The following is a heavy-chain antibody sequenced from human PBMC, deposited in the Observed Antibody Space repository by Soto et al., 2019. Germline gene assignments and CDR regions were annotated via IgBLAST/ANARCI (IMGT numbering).Heavy chain of an antibody. Sequence: QVQLVQSGAEVREPGASVKVSCKASGYSFTSLDINWVRQTAGQGLEWMGWMQPNTGRTGYAQKFQGRVTMTRGTSINTAYMELTTLTSDDTAFYYCARGVSAGVDYWGQGTLVTVSS. D-gene: IGHD1-26*01. CDR3: ARGVSAGVDY. V-gene: IGHV1-8*01. CDR1: GYSFTSLD. CDR2: MQPNTGRT. J-gene: IGHJ4*02.